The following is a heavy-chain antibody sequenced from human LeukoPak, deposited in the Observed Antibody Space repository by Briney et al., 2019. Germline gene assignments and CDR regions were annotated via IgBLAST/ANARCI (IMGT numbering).Heavy chain of an antibody. D-gene: IGHD3-22*01. CDR3: ARGERITMIVVVMDY. CDR1: GYTFTGYY. J-gene: IGHJ4*02. V-gene: IGHV1-2*02. CDR2: INPNSGGT. Sequence: ASVKVSCKASGYTFTGYYMHWVRQAPGQGLEWMGWINPNSGGTNYAQKFQGRVTMTRDTSISTAYMELSRLRPDDTAVYYCARGERITMIVVVMDYWGQGTLVTVSS.